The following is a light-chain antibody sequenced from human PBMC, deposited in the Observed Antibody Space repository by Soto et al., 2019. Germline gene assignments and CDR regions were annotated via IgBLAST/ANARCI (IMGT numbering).Light chain of an antibody. CDR3: SSYTKVNTLVV. V-gene: IGLV2-14*01. CDR1: SRDVGRYDY. J-gene: IGLJ2*01. CDR2: EVS. Sequence: QSVLTQPASVSGSPGQSITISCSGTSRDVGRYDYVSWYQQHPGKAPRLIIYEVSNRPSGISNRFSGSKSGNTATLTNSGLQAEDEAEYFCSSYTKVNTLVVFGGGTKLTVL.